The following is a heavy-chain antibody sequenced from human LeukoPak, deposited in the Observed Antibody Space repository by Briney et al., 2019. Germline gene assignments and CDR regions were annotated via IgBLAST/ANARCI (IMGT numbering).Heavy chain of an antibody. CDR3: ARSSGSYYDYFDY. CDR2: IGYDESKK. Sequence: GGSLRLSCEASGFTFNNFGMHWVRQAPGKGLEWVAFIGYDESKKYYADSVKGRFTISRDNSKNTLYLQMNSLRAEDTAVYYCARSSGSYYDYFDYWGQGTLVTVSS. D-gene: IGHD1-26*01. CDR1: GFTFNNFG. V-gene: IGHV3-30*19. J-gene: IGHJ4*02.